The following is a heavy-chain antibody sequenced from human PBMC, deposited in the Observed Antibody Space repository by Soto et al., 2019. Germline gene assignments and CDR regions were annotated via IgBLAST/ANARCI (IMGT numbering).Heavy chain of an antibody. Sequence: SKASGDAIKRRYMRSARQAPGPGVEWLGRINPSGVYITYAQRFLGRVTMTSDASTSTVHMELGSLTSEDTAVYYCLTGGGIVVVTAAYAHWGQGTLDTGS. CDR1: GDAIKRRY. CDR3: LTGGGIVVVTAAYAH. CDR2: INPSGVYI. J-gene: IGHJ4*02. V-gene: IGHV1-46*02. D-gene: IGHD2-21*02.